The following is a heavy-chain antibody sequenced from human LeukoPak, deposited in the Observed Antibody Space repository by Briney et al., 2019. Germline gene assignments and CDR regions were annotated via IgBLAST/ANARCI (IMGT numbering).Heavy chain of an antibody. CDR2: INPSGGST. CDR1: GYAFTSYY. V-gene: IGHV1-46*01. D-gene: IGHD6-19*01. CDR3: ARDLAVAGTAEYFQH. J-gene: IGHJ1*01. Sequence: ASVKVSCKASGYAFTSYYRHWVRQAPGQGLEWMGIINPSGGSTSYAQKFQGRVTMTRDTSTSTVYMELSSLRSEDTAVYYCARDLAVAGTAEYFQHWGQGTLVTVSS.